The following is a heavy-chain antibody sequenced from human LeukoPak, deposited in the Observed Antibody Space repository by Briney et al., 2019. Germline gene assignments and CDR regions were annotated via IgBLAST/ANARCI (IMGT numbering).Heavy chain of an antibody. Sequence: SETLSLTCTVSGGSISYFYWSWIRQPAGKGLEWIGRIYTSGSTNYNPSLKSRVTMSVDTSKKQFSLKLSSVTAADTAVYYCAREDGSGWPRYNWFDPWGQGTLVTVSS. CDR2: IYTSGST. CDR3: AREDGSGWPRYNWFDP. J-gene: IGHJ5*02. D-gene: IGHD6-19*01. CDR1: GGSISYFY. V-gene: IGHV4-4*07.